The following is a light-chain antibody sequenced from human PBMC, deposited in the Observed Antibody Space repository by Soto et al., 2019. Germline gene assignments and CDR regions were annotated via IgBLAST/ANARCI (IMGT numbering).Light chain of an antibody. CDR2: DVS. Sequence: DIQMTQFPSTLSASIGDRVTITCRASQSISGWLAWYQQKPGKAPKLLIYDVSSLESGVPSRFSGSGSGTEFTLTISRLQPDDFAVYYWQQYHDWWTFGPGTRVEVK. J-gene: IGKJ1*01. CDR3: QQYHDWWT. CDR1: QSISGW. V-gene: IGKV1-5*01.